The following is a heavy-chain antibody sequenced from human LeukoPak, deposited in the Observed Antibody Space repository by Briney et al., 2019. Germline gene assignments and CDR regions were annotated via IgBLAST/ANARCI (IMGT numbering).Heavy chain of an antibody. CDR1: EFTFSSFW. D-gene: IGHD5-18*01. J-gene: IGHJ4*02. CDR3: VRDTPGYGLDY. Sequence: GGSLRLSCAASEFTFSSFWMHWVRQAPGKGLVWVSHINRDGSDTRYADYVKSRLNISRDNAKNTVFLQMHRLRDEDTAVYDCVRDTPGYGLDYWGQGTLVTVSS. CDR2: INRDGSDT. V-gene: IGHV3-74*01.